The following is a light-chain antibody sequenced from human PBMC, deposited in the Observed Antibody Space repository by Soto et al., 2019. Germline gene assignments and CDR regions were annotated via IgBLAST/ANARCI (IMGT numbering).Light chain of an antibody. CDR3: QSYDSSLSAVV. V-gene: IGLV2-14*01. J-gene: IGLJ2*01. CDR1: SSDVGAYNY. CDR2: EVT. Sequence: QSVLTQPASVSGSPGQSITISCTGTSSDVGAYNYVSWYQQHPDKAPKVMIYEVTNRPSGVPDRFSGSKSGTSASLAITGLQAEDEANYYCQSYDSSLSAVVFGGGTKLTVL.